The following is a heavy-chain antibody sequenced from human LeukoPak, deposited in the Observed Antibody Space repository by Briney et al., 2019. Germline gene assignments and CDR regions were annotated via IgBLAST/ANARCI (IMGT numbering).Heavy chain of an antibody. J-gene: IGHJ6*03. V-gene: IGHV1-18*01. CDR2: ISAYNGNT. Sequence: ASVKVSCKASGYTFTSYGISWVRQAPGQGLEWMGWISAYNGNTNYAQKLQGRVTMTTDTSTSTAYMELRSLRSDDTAVYYCARDARYSGSQSARYYYYYYMDVWGKGTTVTVSS. CDR1: GYTFTSYG. CDR3: ARDARYSGSQSARYYYYYYMDV. D-gene: IGHD1-26*01.